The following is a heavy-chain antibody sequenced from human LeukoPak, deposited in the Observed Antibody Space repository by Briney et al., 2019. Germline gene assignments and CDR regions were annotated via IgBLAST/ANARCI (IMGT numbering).Heavy chain of an antibody. CDR1: GGSISSYY. Sequence: SETLSLTCTVSGGSISSYYWSRIRQPPGKGLEWIGYIYYSGSTNYNPSLKSRVTISVDTSKNQFSLKLSSVTAADTAVYYCARQGLPVVGALDYWGQGTLVTVSS. J-gene: IGHJ4*02. V-gene: IGHV4-59*08. CDR3: ARQGLPVVGALDY. CDR2: IYYSGST. D-gene: IGHD1-26*01.